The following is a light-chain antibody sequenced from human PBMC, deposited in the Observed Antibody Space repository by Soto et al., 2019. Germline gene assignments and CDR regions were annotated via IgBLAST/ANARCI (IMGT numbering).Light chain of an antibody. CDR1: QSISEG. CDR3: QQYHNYPLT. Sequence: DIPMTQSPSSLSASVGDRVTITCRASQSISEGLAWYQQKPGKAPKLLLYTASSLQRGVPSRFSGSGSGTDFSLTISSLQPDDFATYYCQQYHNYPLTFGGGTKVELK. J-gene: IGKJ4*01. V-gene: IGKV1-5*01. CDR2: TAS.